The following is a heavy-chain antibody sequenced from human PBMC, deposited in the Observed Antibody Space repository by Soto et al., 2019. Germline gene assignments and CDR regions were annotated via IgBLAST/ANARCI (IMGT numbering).Heavy chain of an antibody. Sequence: GGSLRLSCAASGFTFRNYAMHWVRQAPGKGLECVAVISYDGGNKFYRDYVKGRFTISRDNSKNTLYLQINSLRYEDTAVYYCARGDREDIAVVIGVRPGEYGVDVWGQGTTVTASS. CDR2: ISYDGGNK. J-gene: IGHJ6*02. CDR3: ARGDREDIAVVIGVRPGEYGVDV. CDR1: GFTFRNYA. D-gene: IGHD2-15*01. V-gene: IGHV3-30-3*01.